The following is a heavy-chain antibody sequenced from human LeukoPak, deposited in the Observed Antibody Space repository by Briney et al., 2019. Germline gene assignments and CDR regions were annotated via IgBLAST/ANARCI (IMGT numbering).Heavy chain of an antibody. CDR1: GFTFSSYG. V-gene: IGHV3-30*02. Sequence: GGSLRLSCAASGFTFSSYGMHWVRQAPGKGLEWVAFIRYDGSNKYYADSVKGRFTISRDNSKNTLYLQMNSLRAEDTAVYYCAKSGCNIDTCYGGGYFDSWGQGTLVTVSS. CDR2: IRYDGSNK. D-gene: IGHD2-2*01. CDR3: AKSGCNIDTCYGGGYFDS. J-gene: IGHJ4*02.